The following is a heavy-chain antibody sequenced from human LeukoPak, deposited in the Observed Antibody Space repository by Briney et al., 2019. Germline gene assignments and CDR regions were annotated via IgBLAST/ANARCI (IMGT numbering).Heavy chain of an antibody. CDR1: RYTFTIYD. CDR2: MKTKSGNT. V-gene: IGHV1-8*01. J-gene: IGHJ4*02. CDR3: ARGLWFGELFDLNDY. Sequence: SVNVSCKASRYTFTIYDINWVRQATGQGLEWRGWMKTKSGNTSYAQKFQGRVTMTRHTSISTAYMELSSLRSEDTAVYYCARGLWFGELFDLNDYWGQGTLVSVSS. D-gene: IGHD3-10*01.